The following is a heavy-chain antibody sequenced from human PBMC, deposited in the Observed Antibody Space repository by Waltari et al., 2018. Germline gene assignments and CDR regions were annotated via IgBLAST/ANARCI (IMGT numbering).Heavy chain of an antibody. Sequence: EVQMVESGGGLVQPGGSLRLSCAASGFSVRLNYMGWVSQAPGKGLEWVSVIYSDGSTHYADSVKGRFTISTDKSKDTLYLQMDRLRAEDTAVYYCASIAPTGTSRVYWGQGTLVTVSS. CDR1: GFSVRLNY. J-gene: IGHJ4*02. CDR2: IYSDGST. CDR3: ASIAPTGTSRVY. D-gene: IGHD6-13*01. V-gene: IGHV3-66*01.